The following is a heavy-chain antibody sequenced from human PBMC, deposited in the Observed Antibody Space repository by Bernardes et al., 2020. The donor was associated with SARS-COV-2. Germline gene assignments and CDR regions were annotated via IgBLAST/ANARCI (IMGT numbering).Heavy chain of an antibody. J-gene: IGHJ3*02. CDR2: IWYDGSNK. Sequence: GGSLRLSCAASGFTFSSYGMHWVRQAPGKGLEWVAVIWYDGSNKYYADSVKGRFTISRDNSKNTLYLQMNSLRAEDTAVYYCARVVYEPWGHAFDIWGQGTMVTVSS. V-gene: IGHV3-33*01. CDR1: GFTFSSYG. CDR3: ARVVYEPWGHAFDI. D-gene: IGHD3-16*01.